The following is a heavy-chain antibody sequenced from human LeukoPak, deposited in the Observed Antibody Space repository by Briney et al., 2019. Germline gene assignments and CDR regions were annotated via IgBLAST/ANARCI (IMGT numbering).Heavy chain of an antibody. CDR1: GGSFSGYY. CDR2: INHSGST. V-gene: IGHV4-34*01. D-gene: IGHD4-17*01. CDR3: ATTTVTLWGAFDI. J-gene: IGHJ3*02. Sequence: KPSETLSLTCAVYGGSFSGYYWSWIRQPPGKGLEWIGEINHSGSTNYNPSLKSRVTISVDTSKNQFSLKLSSVTAADTAVYYCATTTVTLWGAFDIWGQGTMVTVSS.